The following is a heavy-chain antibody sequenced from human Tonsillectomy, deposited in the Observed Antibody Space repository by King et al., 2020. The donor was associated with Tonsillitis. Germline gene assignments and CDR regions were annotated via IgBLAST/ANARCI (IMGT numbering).Heavy chain of an antibody. CDR2: FSGSDGST. CDR1: GFTFSNCA. D-gene: IGHD3/OR15-3a*01. Sequence: VQLVESGGGSLQPGGSLRLSCAASGFTFSNCARNWVRKPPGKGLEWVSSFSGSDGSTYYADSVKGRFTISRDNSKTTLYLQMNSLRAEDTAVYYCAKALYDIWSGYSMPLFHYWGQGTLVTVSS. CDR3: AKALYDIWSGYSMPLFHY. J-gene: IGHJ4*02. V-gene: IGHV3-23*04.